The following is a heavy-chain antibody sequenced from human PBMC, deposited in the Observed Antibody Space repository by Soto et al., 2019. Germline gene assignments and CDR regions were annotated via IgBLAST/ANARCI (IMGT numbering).Heavy chain of an antibody. CDR2: INVGNGNT. J-gene: IGHJ6*02. V-gene: IGHV1-3*05. Sequence: QVQLVQSGAEEKKPGASVKVSCKASGYTFTSYAMHWVRQAPGQRLEWMGWINVGNGNTKYSQKFQGRVTITRDTSASTADMELSSLRSEDTAVYYCATSYSGYDSHYYYGMDVWGQGTTVTVSS. CDR1: GYTFTSYA. CDR3: ATSYSGYDSHYYYGMDV. D-gene: IGHD5-12*01.